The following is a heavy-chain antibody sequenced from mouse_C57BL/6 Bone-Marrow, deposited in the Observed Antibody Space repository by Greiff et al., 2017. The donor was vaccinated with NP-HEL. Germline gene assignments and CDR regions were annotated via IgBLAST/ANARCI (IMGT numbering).Heavy chain of an antibody. J-gene: IGHJ3*01. CDR1: GYTFTSYW. CDR2: IDPNSGGT. V-gene: IGHV1-72*01. Sequence: VQLQQPGAELVKPGASVKLSCKASGYTFTSYWMPWVKQRPGRGLEWIGRIDPNSGGTQYNEKFKSKATLTVDKTSSTAYMQLSSLTSEDSAVYYCARERGRNGYDDGGGFAYWGQVTLVTVSA. D-gene: IGHD2-2*01. CDR3: ARERGRNGYDDGGGFAY.